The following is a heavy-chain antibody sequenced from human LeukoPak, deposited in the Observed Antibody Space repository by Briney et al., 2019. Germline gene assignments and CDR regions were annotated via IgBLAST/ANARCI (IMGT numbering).Heavy chain of an antibody. CDR1: GFTFNNYW. V-gene: IGHV3-7*03. D-gene: IGHD5-24*01. J-gene: IGHJ4*02. CDR3: AKDDAWLQYND. Sequence: GGSLRLSCAASGFTFNNYWMSWVRQAPGKGLEWVANIKEDGSEKYYVDSVKGRFTISRDNSKNTLYLQINSLRDEDTAVYYCAKDDAWLQYNDWGQGTLVTVSS. CDR2: IKEDGSEK.